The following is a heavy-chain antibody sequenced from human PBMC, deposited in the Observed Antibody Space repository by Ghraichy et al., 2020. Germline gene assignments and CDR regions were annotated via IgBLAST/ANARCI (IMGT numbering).Heavy chain of an antibody. Sequence: GGSLRLSCAASGFTVSSNYMSWVRQAPGKGLEWVSVIYSGGSTYYADSVKGRFTISRDNSKNTLYLQMNSLRAEDTAVYYCARGSSAYYYDSSGYSTTEDWGQGTLVTVSS. CDR2: IYSGGST. V-gene: IGHV3-66*01. J-gene: IGHJ4*02. D-gene: IGHD3-22*01. CDR1: GFTVSSNY. CDR3: ARGSSAYYYDSSGYSTTED.